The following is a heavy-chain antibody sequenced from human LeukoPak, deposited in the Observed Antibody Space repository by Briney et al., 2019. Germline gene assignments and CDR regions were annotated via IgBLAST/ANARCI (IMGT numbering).Heavy chain of an antibody. CDR3: ANKPAGFDP. D-gene: IGHD1-14*01. V-gene: IGHV3-23*01. Sequence: GGSLRLSCAASGFTFSSSAMGWVRQAPGKGLEWVSSITGSGDYTYYADSVKGRFTISRDNSKNTLYLQMNSLRAEDTAVYYCANKPAGFDPWGQGTLVTVSS. CDR1: GFTFSSSA. CDR2: ITGSGDYT. J-gene: IGHJ5*02.